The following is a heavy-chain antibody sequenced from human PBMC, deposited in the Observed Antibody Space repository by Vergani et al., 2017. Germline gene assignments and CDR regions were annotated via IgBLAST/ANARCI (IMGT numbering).Heavy chain of an antibody. CDR1: GGSFSGYY. J-gene: IGHJ4*02. Sequence: QVQLQQWGAGLLKPSETLSLTCAVYGGSFSGYYWSWIRQPPGKGLEWIGEINHSGSTNYNPSLKSRVTISVDTSKNQFSLKLSSVTAADTAVYYCARGDIVATTRANYFDYWGQGTLVTVSS. CDR2: INHSGST. V-gene: IGHV4-34*01. D-gene: IGHD5-12*01. CDR3: ARGDIVATTRANYFDY.